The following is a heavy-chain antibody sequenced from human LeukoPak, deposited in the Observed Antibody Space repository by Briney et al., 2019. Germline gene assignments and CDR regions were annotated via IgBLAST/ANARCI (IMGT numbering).Heavy chain of an antibody. J-gene: IGHJ6*02. CDR2: MNPNSGNT. V-gene: IGHV1-8*01. CDR3: ARVRSSASLWSSSVYGIDV. CDR1: GYTFTSYD. D-gene: IGHD2-2*01. Sequence: GASVKVSCKASGYTFTSYDINWVRQATGQGLEWMGWMNPNSGNTGYAQKFQGRVTMTRNTSISTAYMELSSLRSEDTALYYCARVRSSASLWSSSVYGIDVWGQGTTVTVSS.